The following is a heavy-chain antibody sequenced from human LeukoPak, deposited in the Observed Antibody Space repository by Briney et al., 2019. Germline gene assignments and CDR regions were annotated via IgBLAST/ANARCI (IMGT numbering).Heavy chain of an antibody. D-gene: IGHD3-3*01. CDR1: GFTFSSYG. V-gene: IGHV3-30*02. Sequence: PGRSLRLSCAASGFTFSSYGMHWVRQAPGKGLEWLAFIRYDGSNKYYADSVKGRFTISRDNSKNTLYLQMNSLRAEDTAVYYCAKGRLRFLEWQTFDYWGQGTLVTVSS. CDR2: IRYDGSNK. CDR3: AKGRLRFLEWQTFDY. J-gene: IGHJ4*02.